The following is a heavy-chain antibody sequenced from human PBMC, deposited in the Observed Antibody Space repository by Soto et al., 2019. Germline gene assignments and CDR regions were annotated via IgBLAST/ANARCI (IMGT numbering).Heavy chain of an antibody. V-gene: IGHV4-39*01. Sequence: KTSETLSLTCTVSGGPISSSSSYWGWIRQPPGKGLEWIATVYYSGSTYYNPSLKSRVTISVDTSTNQFSLWLNSVTAADTAVYYCARHLDYYDSSSYFDFWGQGTLVTVSS. CDR3: ARHLDYYDSSSYFDF. D-gene: IGHD3-22*01. J-gene: IGHJ4*02. CDR2: VYYSGST. CDR1: GGPISSSSSY.